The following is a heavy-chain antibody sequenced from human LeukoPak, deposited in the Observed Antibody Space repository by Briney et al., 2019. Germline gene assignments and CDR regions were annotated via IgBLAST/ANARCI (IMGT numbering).Heavy chain of an antibody. Sequence: GGSLRLSCAASGVTLGRYAVNWARQAPGRGLERVSYISPSGDATVYAESVKGRFTISRDNSKNMVYLHLDSLRAEDTAKYYCVRKVYYYMDVWGNGTTVTVSS. D-gene: IGHD3-10*01. J-gene: IGHJ6*04. CDR2: ISPSGDAT. CDR1: GVTLGRYA. CDR3: VRKVYYYMDV. V-gene: IGHV3-23*01.